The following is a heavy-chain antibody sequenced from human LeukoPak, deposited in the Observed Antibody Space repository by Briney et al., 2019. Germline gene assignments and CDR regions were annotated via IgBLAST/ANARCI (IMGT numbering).Heavy chain of an antibody. V-gene: IGHV3-43*02. D-gene: IGHD2-15*01. CDR1: GFSFDAYP. CDR2: INEDGGKT. CDR3: VKEIDTLGTNAFDI. Sequence: GMSLRLSCAASGFSFDAYPMHWVRQAPAEGLEWVSLINEDGGKTFYADSVRGRFTISRDNSKNSLYLQMNSLRTEDTAVYYCVKEIDTLGTNAFDIWGQGTIVTVSS. J-gene: IGHJ3*02.